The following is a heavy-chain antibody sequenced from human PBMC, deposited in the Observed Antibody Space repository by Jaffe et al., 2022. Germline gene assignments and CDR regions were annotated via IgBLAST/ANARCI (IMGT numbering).Heavy chain of an antibody. V-gene: IGHV3-23*01. CDR1: GFTFSSYA. Sequence: EVQLLESGGGLVQPGGSLRLSCAASGFTFSSYAMSWVRQAPGKGLEWVSAISGSGGSTYYADSVKGRFTISRDNSKNTLYLQMNSLRAEDTAVYYCAKAYGDYPYYYYYYMDVWGKGTTVTVSS. D-gene: IGHD4-17*01. CDR3: AKAYGDYPYYYYYYMDV. J-gene: IGHJ6*03. CDR2: ISGSGGST.